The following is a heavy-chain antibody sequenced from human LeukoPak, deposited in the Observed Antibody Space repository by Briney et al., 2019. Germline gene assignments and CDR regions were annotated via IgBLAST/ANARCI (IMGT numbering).Heavy chain of an antibody. CDR1: GGSISSGSYY. D-gene: IGHD5-18*01. Sequence: SQTLSLTCTVSGGSISSGSYYWSWIRQPAGKGLEWIGRIYTSGSTNYDPSLKSRVTISVDTSKNQFSLKLGPVTAAATAVHYWAGEWKQIIDYWGQETLVTVSS. V-gene: IGHV4-61*02. CDR2: IYTSGST. CDR3: AGEWKQIIDY. J-gene: IGHJ4*02.